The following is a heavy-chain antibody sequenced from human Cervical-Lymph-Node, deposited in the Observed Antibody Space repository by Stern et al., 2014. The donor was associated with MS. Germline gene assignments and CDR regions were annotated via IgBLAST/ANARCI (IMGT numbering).Heavy chain of an antibody. CDR2: ITNVGST. D-gene: IGHD1-1*01. CDR3: ARDTSSPERSDW. CDR1: GFTVSRDY. Sequence: VQLVQSGGGVIQPGGSLRISCTASGFTVSRDYMTWVRQAPGTGLEWVSLITNVGSTCYTDSVKGRFTISRDDSKNTVYLHMTSLRAEDTAMYYCARDTSSPERSDWWGQGTLVTVSS. V-gene: IGHV3-53*01. J-gene: IGHJ4*02.